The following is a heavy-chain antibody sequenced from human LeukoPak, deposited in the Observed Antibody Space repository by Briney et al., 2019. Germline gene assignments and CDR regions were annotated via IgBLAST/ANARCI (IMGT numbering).Heavy chain of an antibody. V-gene: IGHV4-34*01. D-gene: IGHD3-10*01. J-gene: IGHJ4*02. CDR3: ARLSSYYGSGSYYKGLDY. CDR2: INHSGST. CDR1: GGSFSGYY. Sequence: PSETLSLTCAVYGGSFSGYYWSWIRQPPGKGLEWIGEINHSGSTNYNPSLKSRVTISVDTSKNQFSLKLSSVTAADTAVYYCARLSSYYGSGSYYKGLDYWGQGTLVTVSS.